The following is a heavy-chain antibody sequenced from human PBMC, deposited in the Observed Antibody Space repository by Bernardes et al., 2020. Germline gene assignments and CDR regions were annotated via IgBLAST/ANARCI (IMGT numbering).Heavy chain of an antibody. J-gene: IGHJ6*04. V-gene: IGHV3-43*01. D-gene: IGHD3-3*01. CDR3: AKDSTYYDFSSAYSPGYFGMDV. CDR2: INRNGGAS. Sequence: GGSLRLSCVASGFIFDDYNMHWVRQAPGKGLEWVSLINRNGGASYYSDSVKGRFTISRDNSRNSLYLQMHSLRDEDTALYYCAKDSTYYDFSSAYSPGYFGMDVWGKGTTVTVSS. CDR1: GFIFDDYN.